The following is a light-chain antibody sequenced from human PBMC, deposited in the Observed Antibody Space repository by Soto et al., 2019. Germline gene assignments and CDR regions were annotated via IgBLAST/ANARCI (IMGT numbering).Light chain of an antibody. Sequence: QSVLTQPASVSGSPGQSITISCTGTSSDVGGYNYVSWYQQHPGKAPKLMIYEVSNRPSGVSNRFSGSKSGNTASLTISGLQAEDEADYYCSSYTSSSTYVFGPGLKVAVL. V-gene: IGLV2-14*01. CDR3: SSYTSSSTYV. CDR1: SSDVGGYNY. CDR2: EVS. J-gene: IGLJ1*01.